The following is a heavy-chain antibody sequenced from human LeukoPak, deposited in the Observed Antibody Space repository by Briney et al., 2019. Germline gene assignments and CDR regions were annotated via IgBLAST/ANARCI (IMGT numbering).Heavy chain of an antibody. CDR2: INSDGSSA. V-gene: IGHV3-74*01. Sequence: PGGSLRLSCAASGFTFSSYWMHWVRQAPGKGLVWVSRINSDGSSASYANSVKGRFTISRDNAKNTLYLQMNSLRAEDTAVYYCARVSVDWYFDLWGRGTLVTVSS. J-gene: IGHJ2*01. CDR3: ARVSVDWYFDL. CDR1: GFTFSSYW.